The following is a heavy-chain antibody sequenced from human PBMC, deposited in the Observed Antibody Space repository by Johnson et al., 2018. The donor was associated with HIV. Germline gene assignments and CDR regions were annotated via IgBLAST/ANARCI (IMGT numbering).Heavy chain of an antibody. J-gene: IGHJ3*02. CDR2: IYSGGST. V-gene: IGHV3-66*03. D-gene: IGHD1-26*01. CDR3: ARGEGYSGSYHRRDAFDI. Sequence: VQLVESGGGLIQPGGSLRLSCAASGFTVSSNYMIWVRQAPGKGLEWVSVIYSGGSTYYADSVKGRFTISRDNSKNKLDLQMNSLRAEDTAVYYCARGEGYSGSYHRRDAFDIWGQGTMVTVSS. CDR1: GFTVSSNY.